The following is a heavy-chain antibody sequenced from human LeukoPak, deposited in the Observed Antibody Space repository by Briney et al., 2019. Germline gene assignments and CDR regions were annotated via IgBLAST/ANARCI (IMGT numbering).Heavy chain of an antibody. CDR1: GFTFSIYW. CDR2: IKQDGSEK. D-gene: IGHD3-22*01. J-gene: IGHJ4*02. CDR3: AREASYYDSSVYYYALDS. Sequence: GGSLRLSCAASGFTFSIYWMSWVRQAPGKGLEWVANIKQDGSEKYYVDSVKGRFTISRDNAKNSLYVQMNSLRAEDTAVYYCAREASYYDSSVYYYALDSWGQGTLVTVSS. V-gene: IGHV3-7*01.